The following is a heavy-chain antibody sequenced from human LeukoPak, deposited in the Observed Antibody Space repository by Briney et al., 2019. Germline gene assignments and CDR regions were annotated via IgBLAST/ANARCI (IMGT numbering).Heavy chain of an antibody. CDR2: IRYDGSNK. V-gene: IGHV3-30*02. Sequence: GGSLRPSCAASGFTFSSYGMHWVRQAPGKGLEWVAFIRYDGSNKYYADSVKGRFTISRDNSKNTLYLQMNSLRAEDTAVYYCAKDLQSGSYLGDYWGQGTLVTVSS. CDR1: GFTFSSYG. CDR3: AKDLQSGSYLGDY. J-gene: IGHJ4*02. D-gene: IGHD1-26*01.